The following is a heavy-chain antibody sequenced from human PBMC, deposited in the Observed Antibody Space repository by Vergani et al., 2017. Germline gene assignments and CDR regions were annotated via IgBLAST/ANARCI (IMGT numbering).Heavy chain of an antibody. D-gene: IGHD4/OR15-4a*01. J-gene: IGHJ5*02. V-gene: IGHV1-69*02. Sequence: QVQLVQSGAEVKQPGSSVKVSCKASGGTFSSYTISWVRQAPGQGLEWMGRIIPILGITNYAQQFQGRVPITADTSTSTAYMERSGLRSEDTAVYYCAGDGTAVLGNWFDRGGQGSLVSVSS. CDR2: IIPILGIT. CDR3: AGDGTAVLGNWFDR. CDR1: GGTFSSYT.